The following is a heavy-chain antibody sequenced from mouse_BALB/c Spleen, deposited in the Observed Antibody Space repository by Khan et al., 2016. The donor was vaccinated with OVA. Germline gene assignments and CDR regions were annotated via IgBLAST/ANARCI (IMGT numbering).Heavy chain of an antibody. Sequence: QIQLVQSGPELKKPGETVKISCKAFGYTFKDYVMNWVKQSPGEGLKWMGWMNTYTGEPTYADDFEGRFAFSLETSANTAYLQIRSLEDEDAATYFCVRFHGVYWGQGTALTVSS. CDR2: MNTYTGEP. CDR3: VRFHGVY. CDR1: GYTFKDYV. J-gene: IGHJ2*01. V-gene: IGHV9-3-1*01.